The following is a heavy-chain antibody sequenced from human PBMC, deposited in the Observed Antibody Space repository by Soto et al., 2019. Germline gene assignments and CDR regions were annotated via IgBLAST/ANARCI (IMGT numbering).Heavy chain of an antibody. CDR2: ISYDGSNK. V-gene: IGHV3-30*18. J-gene: IGHJ2*01. CDR1: GFTFSSYG. Sequence: VQLVESGGGVVQPGRSLRLSCAASGFTFSSYGMHWVRQAPGKGLEWVAVISYDGSNKYYADSVKGRFTISRDNSKNTLYLQMNSLRAEDKAVYYCAKGANCSGGSCYHRWYFDLWGRGTLVTVSS. D-gene: IGHD2-15*01. CDR3: AKGANCSGGSCYHRWYFDL.